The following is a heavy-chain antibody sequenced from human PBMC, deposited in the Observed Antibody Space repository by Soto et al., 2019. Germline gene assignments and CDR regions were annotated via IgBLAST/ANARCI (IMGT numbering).Heavy chain of an antibody. J-gene: IGHJ6*02. CDR1: GYPFTSYG. D-gene: IGHD3-16*01. Sequence: SVKVSIKASGYPFTSYGCIWVRQAPGQGLEWMGWISGYNGNTNYAQNLQGRVTMTTDTSTTTAYMELRSLRSDDTAVYYCARRLGSYYYGMDVWGQGTTVTVSS. CDR2: ISGYNGNT. V-gene: IGHV1-18*01. CDR3: ARRLGSYYYGMDV.